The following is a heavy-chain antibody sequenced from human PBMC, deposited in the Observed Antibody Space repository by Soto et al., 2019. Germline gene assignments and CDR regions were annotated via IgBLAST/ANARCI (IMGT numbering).Heavy chain of an antibody. V-gene: IGHV2-5*02. Sequence: QITLKESGPTLVKPTQTLTLTCTFSGFSLSTSGVGVGWIRQPQGKALEWLALIYWDDDKRYSPSLKSRLTITKDTSKNQVVLTMTNMDPVDTATYYCAHRRDDPAPFDIWGQGTMVTVSS. CDR1: GFSLSTSGVG. D-gene: IGHD2-2*01. J-gene: IGHJ3*02. CDR2: IYWDDDK. CDR3: AHRRDDPAPFDI.